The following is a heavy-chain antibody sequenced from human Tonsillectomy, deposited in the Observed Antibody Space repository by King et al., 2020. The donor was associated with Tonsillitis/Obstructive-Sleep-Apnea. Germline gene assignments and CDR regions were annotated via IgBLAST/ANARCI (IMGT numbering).Heavy chain of an antibody. CDR1: GYTLTELS. CDR2: FDPEDGET. Sequence: VQLVESGAEVKKPGASVKVSYKVSGYTLTELSMHWVRQAPGKGLEWMGGFDPEDGETIYAQKFQGRGTMTEDTSTNTAYMELSSLRSEDTAVYYCATGDSGSFLIDYWGQGTLVTVSS. D-gene: IGHD1-26*01. J-gene: IGHJ4*02. CDR3: ATGDSGSFLIDY. V-gene: IGHV1-24*01.